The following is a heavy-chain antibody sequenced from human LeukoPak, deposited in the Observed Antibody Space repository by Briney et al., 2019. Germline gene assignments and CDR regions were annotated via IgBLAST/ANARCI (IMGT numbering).Heavy chain of an antibody. Sequence: GGSLRLSCAASGFTFSSYEMNWVRQAPGKGLEWVSYIGTSGADIYYADSVKGRFTIFRDNAKRSLYLQMNSLRAEDTAVYYCASGGWELLGPFDYWGQGTLVTVSS. J-gene: IGHJ4*02. D-gene: IGHD1-26*01. V-gene: IGHV3-48*03. CDR2: IGTSGADI. CDR3: ASGGWELLGPFDY. CDR1: GFTFSSYE.